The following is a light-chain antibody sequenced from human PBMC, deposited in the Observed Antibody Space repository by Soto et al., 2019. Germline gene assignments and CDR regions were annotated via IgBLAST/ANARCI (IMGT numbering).Light chain of an antibody. Sequence: EIVLTQSPGTMSLSPGQRATLSCRASETVSRSYLAWYQQTPGQAPRLLIYDASGRATGIPDRFSGSGSGTEFSLTISRLEPEDFAVYYCQQFVESPFTFGQGTKLEIK. CDR3: QQFVESPFT. CDR1: ETVSRSY. CDR2: DAS. V-gene: IGKV3-20*01. J-gene: IGKJ2*01.